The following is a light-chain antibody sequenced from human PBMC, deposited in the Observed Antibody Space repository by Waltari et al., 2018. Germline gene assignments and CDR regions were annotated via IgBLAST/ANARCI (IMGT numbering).Light chain of an antibody. J-gene: IGKJ1*01. V-gene: IGKV3-15*01. CDR1: QGVSSR. CDR2: GAS. Sequence: ETVMTQSPATLSVSPGTRATLSCRARQGVSSRLAWYQQNPGQAPRLLSYGASTRATGIPARFSGSGSGTEVTLTSSRLESEEFAVYYCQQYNNWLPWTFGQGTKVEIK. CDR3: QQYNNWLPWT.